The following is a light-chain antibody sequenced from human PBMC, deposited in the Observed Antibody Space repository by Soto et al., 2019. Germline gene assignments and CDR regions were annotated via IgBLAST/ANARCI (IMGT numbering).Light chain of an antibody. CDR2: GAS. J-gene: IGKJ2*01. CDR3: QQYGSSLMYT. V-gene: IGKV3-20*01. Sequence: EIVLTQSPGTLSLSPGERSTLSCRASPSVSSSYLAWYQQKPGQAPRLLLYGASSRATGIPDRFSGSGSGTDLALTISRLEPEGFALYYCQQYGSSLMYTFGQGTKLESK. CDR1: PSVSSSY.